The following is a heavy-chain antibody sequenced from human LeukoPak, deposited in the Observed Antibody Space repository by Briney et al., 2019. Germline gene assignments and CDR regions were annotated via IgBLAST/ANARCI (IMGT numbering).Heavy chain of an antibody. CDR2: IYYSGRT. V-gene: IGHV4-39*01. Sequence: SETLSLTCTVSGGSFSSSSYYWGWIRQPPGKGREWHGSIYYSGRTYYNLSLKSRVTISVDASKNQFSLKLSSVTAADTAVYYCARLYYYDSSGYYSPHFDYWGQGTLVTVSS. J-gene: IGHJ4*02. D-gene: IGHD3-22*01. CDR1: GGSFSSSSYY. CDR3: ARLYYYDSSGYYSPHFDY.